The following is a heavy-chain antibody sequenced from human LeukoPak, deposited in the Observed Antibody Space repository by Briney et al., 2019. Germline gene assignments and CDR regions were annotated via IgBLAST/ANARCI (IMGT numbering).Heavy chain of an antibody. CDR3: AELGITMIGGV. D-gene: IGHD3-10*02. CDR1: GFTFSSYE. J-gene: IGHJ6*04. Sequence: GGSLRLSCAASGFTFSSYEMNWVRQAPEKGLEWVSYISSSGSTIYYADSVKGRFTISRDNAKNSLYLQMNSLRAEDTAVYYCAELGITMIGGVWGKGTTVTISS. V-gene: IGHV3-48*03. CDR2: ISSSGSTI.